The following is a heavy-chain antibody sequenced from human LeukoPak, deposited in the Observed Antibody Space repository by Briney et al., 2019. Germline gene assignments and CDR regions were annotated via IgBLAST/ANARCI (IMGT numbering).Heavy chain of an antibody. CDR1: GGSISSYY. D-gene: IGHD2-15*01. CDR3: ARVGCSGGSCYSGAGSFDY. CDR2: IYYAGST. J-gene: IGHJ4*02. V-gene: IGHV4-59*01. Sequence: PSETLSLTCGVSGGSISSYYWAWIRQAPGKGLEWIGYIYYAGSTNYNPSLKSRVTMSVDMSRNQFSLRMTSVTAADTAVYYCARVGCSGGSCYSGAGSFDYWGQGTLVTVSS.